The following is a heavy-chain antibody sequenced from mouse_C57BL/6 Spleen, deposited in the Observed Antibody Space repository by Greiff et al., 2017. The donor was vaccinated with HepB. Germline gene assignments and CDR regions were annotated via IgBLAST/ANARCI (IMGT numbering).Heavy chain of an antibody. CDR2: IYPGDGDT. V-gene: IGHV1-82*01. Sequence: VQLQQSGPELVKPGASVKISCKASGYAFSSSWMNWVKQRPGKGLGWIGRIYPGDGDTNYNGKFKGKATLTADKSSSTAYMQLSSLTSEDSAVYFCARSRYDYDQNYWGQGTTLTVSS. CDR3: ARSRYDYDQNY. D-gene: IGHD2-4*01. CDR1: GYAFSSSW. J-gene: IGHJ2*01.